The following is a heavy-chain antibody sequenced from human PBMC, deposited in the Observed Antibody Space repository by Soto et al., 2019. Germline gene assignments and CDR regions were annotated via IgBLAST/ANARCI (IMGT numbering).Heavy chain of an antibody. CDR2: INSDSGDT. Sequence: QVHLVQSGAEVTRPGASVKVSCETSGYNFSAYYMHWVRQTPGQGLEWMGWINSDSGDTEYSPKFQGRVTMTRDMSTSVAYMELSRLTSDDTAVYYCARDRRASGTYDGVDVWGQGTPVAVS. V-gene: IGHV1-2*02. CDR3: ARDRRASGTYDGVDV. J-gene: IGHJ6*02. D-gene: IGHD3-10*01. CDR1: GYNFSAYY.